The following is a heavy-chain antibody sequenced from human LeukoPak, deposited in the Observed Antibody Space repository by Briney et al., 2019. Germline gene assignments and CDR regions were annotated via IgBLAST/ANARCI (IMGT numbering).Heavy chain of an antibody. CDR1: GYTFTSFA. Sequence: ASVKISCKASGYTFTSFALHWVRQAPGQRPEWMGWINTANDNTKYSPDFQGRVTITTDTSASTSYMDLSNLRSDDMAVYYCVREAGSGYYPYFNYWGQGTLVTVSS. V-gene: IGHV1-3*03. CDR3: VREAGSGYYPYFNY. D-gene: IGHD3-22*01. J-gene: IGHJ4*02. CDR2: INTANDNT.